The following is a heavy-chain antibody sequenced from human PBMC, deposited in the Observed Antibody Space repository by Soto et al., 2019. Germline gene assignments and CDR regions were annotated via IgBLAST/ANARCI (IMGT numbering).Heavy chain of an antibody. D-gene: IGHD3-22*01. J-gene: IGHJ4*02. Sequence: QVQLVESGGGVVQPGRSLRLSCAASGFTFSTYGIHWVRQAPGKGLEWVAVIWYDGNNQYYADSVKGRFTISRDNFKKTLYLQMNSLRADDTAVYYCARDRGAYDSSGYAPFDHWGQGTLVTVSS. CDR3: ARDRGAYDSSGYAPFDH. CDR1: GFTFSTYG. V-gene: IGHV3-33*01. CDR2: IWYDGNNQ.